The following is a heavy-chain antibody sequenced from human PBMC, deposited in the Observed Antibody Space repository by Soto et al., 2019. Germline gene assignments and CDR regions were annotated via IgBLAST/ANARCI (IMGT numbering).Heavy chain of an antibody. CDR1: GGPITTTTW. CDR2: LHHDGTT. V-gene: IGHV4-4*02. Sequence: QVQLQESGPGLVKPSETLSLTCAVSGGPITTTTWWAWVRLPPGKGLEWIGELHHDGTTNYNPSPESRINMSLDKSNNPFSLKLTSVTAADTAIYSCATQTISYTWGVWGRGTTVTVSS. J-gene: IGHJ6*02. CDR3: ATQTISYTWGV. D-gene: IGHD3-16*01.